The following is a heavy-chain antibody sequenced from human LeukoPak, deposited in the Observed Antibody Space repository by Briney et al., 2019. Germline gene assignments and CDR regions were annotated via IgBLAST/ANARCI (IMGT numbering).Heavy chain of an antibody. Sequence: GGSLRLSCAASGFMSSSYWMRWGGQAPGEGGEGGADIKEDGREKSYVESVKGGFTISRDNNKKKMYLQKNTQRGEETAVFYCARDGVYYDSSGLDYWGQGTMVTVSS. D-gene: IGHD3-22*01. V-gene: IGHV3-7*01. J-gene: IGHJ4*02. CDR3: ARDGVYYDSSGLDY. CDR2: IKEDGREK. CDR1: GFMSSSYW.